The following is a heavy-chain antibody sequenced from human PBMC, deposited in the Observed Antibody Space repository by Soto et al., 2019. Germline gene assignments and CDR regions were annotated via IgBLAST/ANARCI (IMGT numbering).Heavy chain of an antibody. CDR1: GASVGGGD. J-gene: IGHJ5*02. V-gene: IGHV4-59*02. Sequence: SETLSLTCTVSGASVGGGDASWIRQPPGKGLEWIGFMYFGGSFNYNPSLSSRVTLSVETSKNQFSMKVTSVTASDTAVYYCARSYYDSTGFAVDPWGQGTLVTVSS. D-gene: IGHD3-22*01. CDR2: MYFGGSF. CDR3: ARSYYDSTGFAVDP.